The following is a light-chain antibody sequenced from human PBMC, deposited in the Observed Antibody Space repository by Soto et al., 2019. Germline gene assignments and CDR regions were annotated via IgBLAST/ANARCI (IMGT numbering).Light chain of an antibody. CDR3: QQYNNWPPT. Sequence: EIGMTQSAATLSVSPGERDTLXCRASQSLGSHFSWSQQKPGKAPRRLIYGASTRAPGIPARFSGSGSGTEFTRTISSLQSEDFAVYYGQQYNNWPPTFGPGTKVDIK. V-gene: IGKV3-15*01. J-gene: IGKJ3*01. CDR2: GAS. CDR1: QSLGSH.